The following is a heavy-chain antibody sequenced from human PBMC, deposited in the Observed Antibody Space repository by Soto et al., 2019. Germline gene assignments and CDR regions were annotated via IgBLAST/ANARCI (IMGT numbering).Heavy chain of an antibody. CDR3: ADGGEWSFNFEY. Sequence: VQLLESGGCLVQPGGSLRLSCAASGFSFSIYAMSWVRQAPGKGLEWVSGISGSGTNTYYADSVKGRFTISRDNSKNTLYLQMNNLRVDDKAVYYCADGGEWSFNFEYWGQGTLVTVFS. D-gene: IGHD3-3*01. J-gene: IGHJ4*02. CDR1: GFSFSIYA. CDR2: ISGSGTNT. V-gene: IGHV3-23*01.